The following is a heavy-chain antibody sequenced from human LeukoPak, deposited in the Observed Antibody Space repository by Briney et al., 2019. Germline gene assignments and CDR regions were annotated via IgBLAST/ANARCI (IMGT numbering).Heavy chain of an antibody. CDR3: AKDSQGGNFDY. CDR1: GFTFSSYA. J-gene: IGHJ4*02. D-gene: IGHD3-16*01. CDR2: ISGRGGPT. Sequence: GGSLRLSCAASGFTFSSYAMSWVRPAPGRGLEWVSGISGRGGPTFYADSVKGRFTISRDNSKNTLYLQMHSLRAEDTALYYCAKDSQGGNFDYWGQGTLVTVSS. V-gene: IGHV3-23*01.